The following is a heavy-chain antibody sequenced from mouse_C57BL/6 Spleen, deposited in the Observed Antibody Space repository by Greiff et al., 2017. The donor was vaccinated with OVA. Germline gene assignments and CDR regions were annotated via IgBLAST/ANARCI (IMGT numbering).Heavy chain of an antibody. J-gene: IGHJ3*01. Sequence: EVKLQESGAELVRPGASVKLSCTASGFNIKDDYMHWVKQRPEQGLEWIGWIDPENGDTEYASKFQGKATITADTSSNTAYLQLSSLTSEDTAVYYCTTDGYPSYWGQGTLVTVSA. V-gene: IGHV14-4*01. CDR2: IDPENGDT. CDR3: TTDGYPSY. CDR1: GFNIKDDY. D-gene: IGHD2-3*01.